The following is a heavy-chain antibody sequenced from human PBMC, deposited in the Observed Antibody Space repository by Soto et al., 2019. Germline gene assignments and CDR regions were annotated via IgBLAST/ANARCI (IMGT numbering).Heavy chain of an antibody. CDR1: GGSFSGYY. CDR3: ERGQDGDYVDY. J-gene: IGHJ4*01. CDR2: INHSGST. Sequence: QVQLQQWGAGLLKPSETQSLTCAVYGGSFSGYYWSWIRQPPGKGLEWIGEINHSGSTNYNPSLKSRVTISVDTSKNKFSLKLTSVTAADTAVYYCERGQDGDYVDYWGHGTLVTVSS. D-gene: IGHD4-17*01. V-gene: IGHV4-34*01.